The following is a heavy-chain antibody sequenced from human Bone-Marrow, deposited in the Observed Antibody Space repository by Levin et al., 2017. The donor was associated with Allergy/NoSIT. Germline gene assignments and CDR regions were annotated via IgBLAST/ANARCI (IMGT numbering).Heavy chain of an antibody. CDR1: GGSFSGHY. D-gene: IGHD3-9*01. V-gene: IGHV4-34*01. Sequence: PSETLSLTCAVYGGSFSGHYWNWIRQPPGKGLEWIGEINHSGTTNYNPSLKSRVTISVDTSKNQFSLSLTSLSAADTAVYYCARAAASILTGYPLEYWGQGTLVTVSS. CDR3: ARAAASILTGYPLEY. CDR2: INHSGTT. J-gene: IGHJ4*02.